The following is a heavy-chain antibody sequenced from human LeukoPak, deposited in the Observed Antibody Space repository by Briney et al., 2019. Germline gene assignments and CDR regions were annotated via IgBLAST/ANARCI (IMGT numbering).Heavy chain of an antibody. D-gene: IGHD6-13*01. CDR3: ARDRSRIYDFEY. J-gene: IGHJ4*02. CDR1: GGSISSSTYY. Sequence: SETLSLTCTVSGGSISSSTYYWGWIRQPPGKGLEWIGSIYYSGGTYYNPSLKSRVTISVDTSKNQFSLKLSSVTAADTAVHYCARDRSRIYDFEYWGQGTLVTVSS. CDR2: IYYSGGT. V-gene: IGHV4-39*07.